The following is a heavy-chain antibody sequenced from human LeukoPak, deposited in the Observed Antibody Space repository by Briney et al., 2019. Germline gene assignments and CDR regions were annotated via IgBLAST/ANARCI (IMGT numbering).Heavy chain of an antibody. D-gene: IGHD1-26*01. CDR3: AKDLLFSITYYGGVAY. CDR1: GFTYSSYA. V-gene: IGHV3-23*01. Sequence: GGSLRLSCAASGFTYSSYAMTWVRQAPGKRLEWVSGISGNGDITYHADSVKGRFTISRDNSKNTLYLQMNSLRAEDTAVYYCAKDLLFSITYYGGVAYWGQGTLVTVSS. CDR2: ISGNGDIT. J-gene: IGHJ4*02.